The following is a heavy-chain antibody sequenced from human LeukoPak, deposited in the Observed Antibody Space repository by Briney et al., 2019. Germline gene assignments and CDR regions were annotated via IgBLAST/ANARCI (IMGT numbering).Heavy chain of an antibody. D-gene: IGHD3-10*01. J-gene: IGHJ4*02. V-gene: IGHV3-23*01. Sequence: GGSLRLSCAASGFTFSSYAMRWVRQAPGKGLEWVSAIGGSGGSTYYADSVRGRFTISRDNSKNTLYLEMNSLRAEDTAAYFCAKGRVSPDDWGQGTLVTVSS. CDR1: GFTFSSYA. CDR2: IGGSGGST. CDR3: AKGRVSPDD.